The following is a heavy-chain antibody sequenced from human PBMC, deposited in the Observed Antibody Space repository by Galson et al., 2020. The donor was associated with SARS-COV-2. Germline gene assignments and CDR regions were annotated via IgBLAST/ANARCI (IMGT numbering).Heavy chain of an antibody. D-gene: IGHD3-10*01. CDR2: ISGSGGST. V-gene: IGHV3-23*01. Sequence: QAGGSLRLSCAASGFTFSSYAMSWVRQAPGKGLEWVSAISGSGGSTYYADSVKGRFTISRDNSKNTLYLQMNSLRAEDTAVYYCAKDLLWFGELTGLYDAVDIWGQGTMVTVSS. J-gene: IGHJ3*02. CDR3: AKDLLWFGELTGLYDAVDI. CDR1: GFTFSSYA.